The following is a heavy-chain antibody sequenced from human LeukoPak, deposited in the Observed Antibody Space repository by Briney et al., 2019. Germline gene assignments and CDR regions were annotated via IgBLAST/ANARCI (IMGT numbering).Heavy chain of an antibody. CDR2: ISYDGSNK. D-gene: IGHD3-22*01. J-gene: IGHJ4*02. CDR3: AKQYYYDGSGPLDD. CDR1: GLIFSSYG. Sequence: PGGSLRLSCAASGLIFSSYGMHWVRQAPGKGLEWVAVISYDGSNKYYADSVKGRFTISRDNPKSTLYLQMNSLRAEDTAVYYCAKQYYYDGSGPLDDWGQGTLVTVSS. V-gene: IGHV3-30*18.